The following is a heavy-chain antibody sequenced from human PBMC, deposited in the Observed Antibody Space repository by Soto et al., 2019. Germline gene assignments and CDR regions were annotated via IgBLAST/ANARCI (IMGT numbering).Heavy chain of an antibody. Sequence: ASVKVSCKASGYTFTSYAMHWVRSAPGQRLERMGWINAGNRNTKYSQKFQGRVTITRDTSASTAYMELSSLSSEDTAVYYCAREGWEQTFDYWGQGTLVTVSS. J-gene: IGHJ4*02. CDR2: INAGNRNT. CDR1: GYTFTSYA. V-gene: IGHV1-3*01. D-gene: IGHD1-26*01. CDR3: AREGWEQTFDY.